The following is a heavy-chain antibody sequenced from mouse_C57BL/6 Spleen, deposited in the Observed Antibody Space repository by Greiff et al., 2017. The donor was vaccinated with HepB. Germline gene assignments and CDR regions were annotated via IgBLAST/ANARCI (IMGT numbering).Heavy chain of an antibody. D-gene: IGHD1-1*01. V-gene: IGHV5-17*01. CDR1: GFTFSDYG. CDR2: ISSGSSTI. Sequence: EVQVVESGGGLVKPGGSLKLSCAASGFTFSDYGMHWVRQAPEKGLEWVAYISSGSSTIYYADTVKGRFTISRDNAKNTLFLQMTSLRSEDTAMYYCARLYGSSFLYAMDYWGQGTSVTVSS. CDR3: ARLYGSSFLYAMDY. J-gene: IGHJ4*01.